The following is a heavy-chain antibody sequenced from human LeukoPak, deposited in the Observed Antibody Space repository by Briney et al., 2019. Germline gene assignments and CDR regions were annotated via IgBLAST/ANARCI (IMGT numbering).Heavy chain of an antibody. V-gene: IGHV4-4*07. Sequence: SETLSLTCTVSGGSISSYYWSWIRQPAGKGLEWIGRICTSGSTNYNPSLKSRVTMSVDTSKNQFSLKLSSVTAADTAVYYCARDGTVVAVAALDAFDIWGQGTMVTVSS. D-gene: IGHD2-15*01. J-gene: IGHJ3*02. CDR1: GGSISSYY. CDR3: ARDGTVVAVAALDAFDI. CDR2: ICTSGST.